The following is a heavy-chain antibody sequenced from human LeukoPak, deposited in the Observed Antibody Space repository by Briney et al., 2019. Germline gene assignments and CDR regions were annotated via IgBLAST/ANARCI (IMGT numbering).Heavy chain of an antibody. Sequence: SVKVSCKASGGTSSSYAISWVRQAPGQGLEWMGGIIPIFGTANYAQKFQGRVTITADESTSTAYMELSSLRSEDTAVYYCARSSYYSGSYSGYGMDVWGQGTTVTVSS. J-gene: IGHJ6*02. CDR1: GGTSSSYA. CDR3: ARSSYYSGSYSGYGMDV. V-gene: IGHV1-69*13. D-gene: IGHD3-10*01. CDR2: IIPIFGTA.